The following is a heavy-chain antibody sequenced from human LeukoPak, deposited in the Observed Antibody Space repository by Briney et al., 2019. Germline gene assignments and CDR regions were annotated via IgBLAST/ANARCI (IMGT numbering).Heavy chain of an antibody. CDR1: GYSISSGYY. V-gene: IGHV4-38-2*01. D-gene: IGHD2-2*01. Sequence: SETLSLTCAVSGYSISSGYYWGWIRQPPGTGLEWIGSIYHSGSTYHNPSLKSRVTISVDTSKNQFSLKLSSVTAADTAVYYCAVTIVVVPAASTYYFDYWGQGTLVTVSS. CDR3: AVTIVVVPAASTYYFDY. J-gene: IGHJ4*02. CDR2: IYHSGST.